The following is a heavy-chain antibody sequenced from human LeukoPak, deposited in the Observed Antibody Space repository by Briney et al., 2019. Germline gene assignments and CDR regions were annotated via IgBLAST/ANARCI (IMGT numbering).Heavy chain of an antibody. CDR3: ARRGYYYDSSGYYLGGFDY. D-gene: IGHD3-22*01. Sequence: GGSLRLSCAASGFTFSSYWMSWVRQAPGKGLEWVANIKQDGSEKYYVDSVKGRFTISRDNAKNSLYLQTNSLRAEDTAVYYCARRGYYYDSSGYYLGGFDYWGQGTLVTVSS. CDR2: IKQDGSEK. J-gene: IGHJ4*02. CDR1: GFTFSSYW. V-gene: IGHV3-7*01.